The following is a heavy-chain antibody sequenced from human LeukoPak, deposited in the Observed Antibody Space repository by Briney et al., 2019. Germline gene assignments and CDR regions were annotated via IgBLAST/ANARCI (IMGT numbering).Heavy chain of an antibody. CDR1: EFTVSSTY. J-gene: IGHJ3*02. Sequence: GGSLRFSCAASEFTVSSTYITWLRQAPGKGLEWVSVIYPGGSALYADSVQGRFTISRDISQNMVYLQINNLRAEDTAVYYCARDRRSGLGHAFDIWGQGTMVTVSS. V-gene: IGHV3-53*01. CDR3: ARDRRSGLGHAFDI. CDR2: IYPGGSA. D-gene: IGHD3-3*01.